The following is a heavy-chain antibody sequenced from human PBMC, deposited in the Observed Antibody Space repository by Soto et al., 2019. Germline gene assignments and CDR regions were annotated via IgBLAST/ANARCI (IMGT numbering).Heavy chain of an antibody. V-gene: IGHV4-39*01. CDR1: GGSISSSSYY. D-gene: IGHD2-2*01. CDR2: IYYSGST. J-gene: IGHJ6*03. CDR3: ARLSCSSTSCYFRYYYYYMDV. Sequence: QLQLQESGPGLVKPSETLSLTCTVSGGSISSSSYYWGWIRQPPGKGLEWIGSIYYSGSTYYNPSRKSRVTISVDTSKNQFSLKLSSVTAADTAVYYCARLSCSSTSCYFRYYYYYMDVWGKGTTVTVSS.